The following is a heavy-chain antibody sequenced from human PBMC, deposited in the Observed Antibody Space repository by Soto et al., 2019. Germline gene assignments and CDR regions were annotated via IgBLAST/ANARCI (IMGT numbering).Heavy chain of an antibody. CDR3: ARGLAARNYYYYGMDV. CDR2: SNHNGIT. Sequence: SETLSLTCAVYGGSFSGYYWSWIRQPPGKGLEWIGESNHNGITNYNPSLKSRVTVSVDTPKSQFSLKLSSVTAADRAVYYCARGLAARNYYYYGMDVWGQGTTVTVSS. J-gene: IGHJ6*02. V-gene: IGHV4-34*01. D-gene: IGHD6-6*01. CDR1: GGSFSGYY.